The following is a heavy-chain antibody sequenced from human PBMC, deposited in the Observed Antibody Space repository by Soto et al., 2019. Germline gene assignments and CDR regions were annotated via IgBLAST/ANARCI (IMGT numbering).Heavy chain of an antibody. CDR1: GGSISSGDYY. D-gene: IGHD6-13*01. J-gene: IGHJ4*02. CDR3: ARGQLAAAGPKWIDY. V-gene: IGHV4-61*08. Sequence: SETLSLTCTVSGGSISSGDYYWSWIRQPPGKGLEWIGYIYYSGSTNYNPSLKSRVTISVDTSKNQFSLKLSSVAAADTAVYYCARGQLAAAGPKWIDYWGQGTLVTVSS. CDR2: IYYSGST.